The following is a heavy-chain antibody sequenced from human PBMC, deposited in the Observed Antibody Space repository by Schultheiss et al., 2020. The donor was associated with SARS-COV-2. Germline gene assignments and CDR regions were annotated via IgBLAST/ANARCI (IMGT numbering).Heavy chain of an antibody. CDR1: GFTVSSNY. J-gene: IGHJ4*02. CDR2: IYSGGST. D-gene: IGHD6-19*01. CDR3: ARALRGYSSGWYYFDY. V-gene: IGHV3-53*01. Sequence: GGSLRLSCAASGFTVSSNYMSWVRQAPGKGLEWVSVIYSGGSTYYADSVKGRFTISRDNSKNTLYLQMNSLRAEDTAVYYCARALRGYSSGWYYFDYWGQGTLVTVSS.